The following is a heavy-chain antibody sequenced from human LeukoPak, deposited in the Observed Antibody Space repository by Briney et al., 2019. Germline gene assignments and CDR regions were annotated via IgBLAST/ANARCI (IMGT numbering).Heavy chain of an antibody. CDR2: IYYSGST. Sequence: SETLSLTCTVSGGSISSSSYYWGWIRQPPGKGLEWIGSIYYSGSTYYNPSLKSRVTISVDTPKNQFSLKLSSVTAADTAVYYCARHSRDDYGDYVGTLDYWGQGTLVTVSS. V-gene: IGHV4-39*01. D-gene: IGHD4-17*01. CDR3: ARHSRDDYGDYVGTLDY. CDR1: GGSISSSSYY. J-gene: IGHJ4*02.